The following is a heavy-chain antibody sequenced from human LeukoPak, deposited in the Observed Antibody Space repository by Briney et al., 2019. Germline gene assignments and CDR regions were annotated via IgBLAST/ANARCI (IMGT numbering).Heavy chain of an antibody. CDR1: GYTFTSYY. Sequence: ASVKVSCKASGYTFTSYYMHWVRQAPGQGLEWMGIINPSGGSTSYAQKFQGRVTMTRDTSTSTVYMELSSLRSEDTAVYYCAREREGTFGDFWSGYYYWGQGTLVTVSS. CDR2: INPSGGST. D-gene: IGHD3-3*01. V-gene: IGHV1-46*01. J-gene: IGHJ4*02. CDR3: AREREGTFGDFWSGYYY.